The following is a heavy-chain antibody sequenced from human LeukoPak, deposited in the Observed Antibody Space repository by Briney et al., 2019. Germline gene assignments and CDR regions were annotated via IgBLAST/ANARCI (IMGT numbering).Heavy chain of an antibody. J-gene: IGHJ4*02. V-gene: IGHV3-21*01. CDR2: ISSSSSYI. Sequence: PGGSLRLSCAASGFTFSSYSMNWVRQAPGKGLEWVSSISSSSSYIYYADPVKGRFTISRDNAKNSLYLQMNSLRAEDTAVYYCARDSEYSSSWYGDYFDYWGQGTLVTVSS. D-gene: IGHD6-13*01. CDR1: GFTFSSYS. CDR3: ARDSEYSSSWYGDYFDY.